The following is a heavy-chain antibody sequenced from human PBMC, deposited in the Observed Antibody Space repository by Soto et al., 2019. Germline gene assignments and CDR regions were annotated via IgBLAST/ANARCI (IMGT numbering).Heavy chain of an antibody. CDR2: IYHSGST. Sequence: SETLSLTCAVSGGSISSSNWWSWVRQPPGKGLEWIGEIYHSGSTNYNPSLKSRVTISVDTSKNQFSLKLSSVTAADTAVYYCARDRSSWYGGSYYHGMDVWGQGTTVTVS. J-gene: IGHJ6*02. CDR3: ARDRSSWYGGSYYHGMDV. V-gene: IGHV4-4*02. CDR1: GGSISSSNW. D-gene: IGHD6-13*01.